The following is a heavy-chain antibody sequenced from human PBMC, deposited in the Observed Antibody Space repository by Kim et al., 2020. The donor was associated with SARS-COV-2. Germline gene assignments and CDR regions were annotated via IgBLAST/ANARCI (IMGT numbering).Heavy chain of an antibody. Sequence: GGSLRLSCAASGFTFSSYAMHWVRQAPGKGLEWVAVISYDGSNKYYADSVKGRFTISRDNSKNTLYLQMNSLRAEDTAVYYCARADYDFWNKWFDPWGQGTLVTVSS. CDR1: GFTFSSYA. CDR3: ARADYDFWNKWFDP. D-gene: IGHD3-3*01. CDR2: ISYDGSNK. V-gene: IGHV3-30-3*01. J-gene: IGHJ5*02.